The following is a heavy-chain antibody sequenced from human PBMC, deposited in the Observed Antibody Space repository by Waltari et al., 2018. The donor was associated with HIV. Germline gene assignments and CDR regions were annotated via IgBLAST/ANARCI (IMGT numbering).Heavy chain of an antibody. CDR3: ARSRPGAVFGDN. V-gene: IGHV1-8*01. D-gene: IGHD3-3*01. J-gene: IGHJ4*02. CDR2: MSPNSGKT. Sequence: QVQLVQSGAEVKLPGASLKVSCRTSGYDFTTFEINWVRQASGQGLEWMGWMSPNSGKTVYARKFQGRVIMTSDSSIDTAYLELSSLTSHDTAVYYCARSRPGAVFGDNWGQGTLVTVSS. CDR1: GYDFTTFE.